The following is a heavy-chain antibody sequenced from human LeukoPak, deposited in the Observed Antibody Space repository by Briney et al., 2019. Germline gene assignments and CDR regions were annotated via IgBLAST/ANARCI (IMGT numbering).Heavy chain of an antibody. Sequence: PGGSLRLSCAASGFTFSSYGMDWVRQAPGKGLEWVSYISSKTSTIYYADSVKGRFTISRDNAKNSLYLQMNSLRAEDTAVYYCARDRGKSHFDYWGQGTLVTVSS. J-gene: IGHJ4*02. V-gene: IGHV3-48*04. CDR1: GFTFSSYG. CDR3: ARDRGKSHFDY. CDR2: ISSKTSTI.